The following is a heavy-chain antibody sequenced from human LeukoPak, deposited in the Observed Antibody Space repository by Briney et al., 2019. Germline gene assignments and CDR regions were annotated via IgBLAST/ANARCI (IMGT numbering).Heavy chain of an antibody. J-gene: IGHJ4*02. CDR1: GFSLSTSGVG. V-gene: IGHV2-5*02. Sequence: SGPTLVKPTQTLTLTCTFSGFSLSTSGVGVGWIRQPPGKALEWLALIYWDDDKRYSPSLKSRLAITKDTSKNQVVLTMTNMDPVDTATYYCAHASTTVTGFDYWGQGTLVTISS. CDR3: AHASTTVTGFDY. CDR2: IYWDDDK. D-gene: IGHD4-17*01.